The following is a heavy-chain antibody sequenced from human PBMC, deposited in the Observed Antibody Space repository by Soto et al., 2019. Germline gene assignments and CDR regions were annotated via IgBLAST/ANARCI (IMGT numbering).Heavy chain of an antibody. V-gene: IGHV3-72*01. CDR1: GFTLRDYY. CDR2: SKNKADKYIT. Sequence: EVQVVESGGGLVQPGGSLRLSCAASGFTLRDYYVDWVRQAPGKGLDWVGRSKNKADKYITKFAASVQGSFTMSRADGKNSPYLQINGLKTDHTAVYFCVRSQGPPGMDVWGQGTTVTVSS. J-gene: IGHJ6*02. CDR3: VRSQGPPGMDV.